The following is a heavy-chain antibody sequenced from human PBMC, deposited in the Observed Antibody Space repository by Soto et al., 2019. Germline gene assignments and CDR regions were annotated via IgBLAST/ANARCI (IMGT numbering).Heavy chain of an antibody. CDR3: TTHDYGDPRWFDP. V-gene: IGHV3-15*01. D-gene: IGHD4-17*01. Sequence: GGSLRLSCAASGFTFSNAWMSWVRQAPGKGLEWVGRIKSKTDGGTTDYAAPVKGRFTISRDDSKNTLYLQMNSLKTEDTAVYYCTTHDYGDPRWFDPWGQGTLVTVSS. CDR1: GFTFSNAW. J-gene: IGHJ5*02. CDR2: IKSKTDGGTT.